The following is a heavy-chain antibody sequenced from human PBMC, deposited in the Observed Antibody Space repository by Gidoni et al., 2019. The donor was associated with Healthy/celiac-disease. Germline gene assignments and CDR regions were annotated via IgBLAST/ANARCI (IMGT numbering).Heavy chain of an antibody. CDR2: IWYDGSNK. D-gene: IGHD3-10*01. CDR1: GFTFSSYG. Sequence: QVQLVESGGGVVQPGRSLRLSCAASGFTFSSYGMDWVRQAPGKGLEWVAVIWYDGSNKYYADSVKGRFTISRDNSKNTLYLQMNSLRAEDTAVYYCATMVRGPRDYWGQGTLVTVSS. CDR3: ATMVRGPRDY. V-gene: IGHV3-33*01. J-gene: IGHJ4*02.